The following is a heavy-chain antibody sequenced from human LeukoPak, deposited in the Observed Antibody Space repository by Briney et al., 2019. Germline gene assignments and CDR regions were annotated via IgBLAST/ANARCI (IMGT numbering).Heavy chain of an antibody. CDR2: IYYSGST. D-gene: IGHD3-16*01. J-gene: IGHJ4*02. CDR1: GGSISSYY. CDR3: ARGAVSTAEYDY. V-gene: IGHV4-59*01. Sequence: PSETLSLTCTVSGGSISSYYWSWIRQPPGKGLEWIGYIYYSGSTNYNPSLKSRVTISVDTSKNQFSLKLSSVTAADTAVYYCARGAVSTAEYDYWGQGTLVTVSS.